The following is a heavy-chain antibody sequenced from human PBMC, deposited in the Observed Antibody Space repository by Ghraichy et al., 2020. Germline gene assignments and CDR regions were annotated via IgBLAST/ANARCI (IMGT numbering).Heavy chain of an antibody. CDR1: GGSISSYY. Sequence: SETLSLTCTVSGGSISSYYWSWIRQPPGKGLEWIGYIYYSGSTNYNPSLKSRVTISVDTSKNQFSLKLSSVTAADTAVYYCARADWEVLGCMDVWGKGTTVTVSS. CDR2: IYYSGST. J-gene: IGHJ6*03. D-gene: IGHD3-9*01. V-gene: IGHV4-59*01. CDR3: ARADWEVLGCMDV.